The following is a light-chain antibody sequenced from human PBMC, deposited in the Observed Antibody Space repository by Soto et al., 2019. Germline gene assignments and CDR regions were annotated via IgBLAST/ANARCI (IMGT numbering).Light chain of an antibody. J-gene: IGKJ4*01. V-gene: IGKV1-33*01. Sequence: DIQMTQSASSLPASVGDTVTISCQASQDISKYLNWFQQKPGKAPKLLIHDVFNVETAVPSRFSGRGSGTDFTLIISNLQPEDFATYYCQQYDQLPITFGGGTKVDI. CDR1: QDISKY. CDR2: DVF. CDR3: QQYDQLPIT.